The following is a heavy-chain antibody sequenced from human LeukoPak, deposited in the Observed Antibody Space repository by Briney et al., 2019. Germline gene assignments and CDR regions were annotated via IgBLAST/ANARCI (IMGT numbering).Heavy chain of an antibody. J-gene: IGHJ4*02. Sequence: GESLKISCKGSRYSFTSYWIGWVRQMPGKGLEWMGIIYPGDSDTRYSPSFQGQVTISADKSISTAYLQWSSLKASDTAMYYCARRDEGYRSSTSCYTLDYWGQGTLVTVSS. CDR2: IYPGDSDT. CDR1: RYSFTSYW. CDR3: ARRDEGYRSSTSCYTLDY. V-gene: IGHV5-51*01. D-gene: IGHD2-2*02.